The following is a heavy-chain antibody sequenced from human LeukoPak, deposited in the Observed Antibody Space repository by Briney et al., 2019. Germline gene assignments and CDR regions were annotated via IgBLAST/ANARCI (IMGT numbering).Heavy chain of an antibody. Sequence: SESLSLTCTVSGGSISSSSYYWGWIRQPPGKGLEWIGEINHSGSINYNPSLKSRVTISVDTSKNQFSLKLSSVTAADTAVYYCARDIAAAAYFDYWGQGTLVTVSS. D-gene: IGHD6-13*01. J-gene: IGHJ4*02. CDR1: GGSISSSSYY. CDR2: INHSGSI. V-gene: IGHV4-39*07. CDR3: ARDIAAAAYFDY.